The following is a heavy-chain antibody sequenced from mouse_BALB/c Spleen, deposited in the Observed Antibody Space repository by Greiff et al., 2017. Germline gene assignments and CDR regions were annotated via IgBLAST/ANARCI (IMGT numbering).Heavy chain of an antibody. CDR3: TRKVKVYYAMDY. CDR2: INPSNGGT. V-gene: IGHV1S81*02. J-gene: IGHJ4*01. CDR1: GYTFTSYY. D-gene: IGHD1-3*01. Sequence: QVHVKQPGAELVKPGASVKLSCKASGYTFTSYYMYWVKQRPGQGLEWIGGINPSNGGTNFNEKFKSKATLTVDKSSSTAYMQLSSLTSEDSAVYYCTRKVKVYYAMDYWGQGTSVTVSS.